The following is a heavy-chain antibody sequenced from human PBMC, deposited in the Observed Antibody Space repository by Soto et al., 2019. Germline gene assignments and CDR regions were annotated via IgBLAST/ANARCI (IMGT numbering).Heavy chain of an antibody. Sequence: GKGLEWIGYIYYTGSTNYNPSLKSRVTISVDTSKNQFSLKLSSVTAADTAVYYFASRRGYSYGYHVLDIWGQRTMVTVSS. D-gene: IGHD5-18*01. CDR2: IYYTGST. V-gene: IGHV4-59*08. CDR3: ASRRGYSYGYHVLDI. J-gene: IGHJ3*02.